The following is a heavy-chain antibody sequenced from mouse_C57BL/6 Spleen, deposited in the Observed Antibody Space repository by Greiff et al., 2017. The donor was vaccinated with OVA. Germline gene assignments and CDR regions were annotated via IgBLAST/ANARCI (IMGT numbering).Heavy chain of an antibody. CDR1: GYSFTGYF. V-gene: IGHV1-20*01. Sequence: EVQLQQSGPELVKPGDSVKISCKASGYSFTGYFMNWVMQSHGKSLEWIGRINPYNGDTFYNQKFKGKATLTVDKSSSTAHMELRSLTSEDSAVYYCARSYYGSSYAAMDYWGQGTSVTVSS. D-gene: IGHD1-1*01. CDR2: INPYNGDT. J-gene: IGHJ4*01. CDR3: ARSYYGSSYAAMDY.